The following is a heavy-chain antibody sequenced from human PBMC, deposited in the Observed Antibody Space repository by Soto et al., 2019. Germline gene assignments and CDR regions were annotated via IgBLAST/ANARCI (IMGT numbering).Heavy chain of an antibody. D-gene: IGHD3-22*01. Sequence: ASVKVSCKASGGTFSSYAISWVRQAPGQGLEWMGGIIPIFGTANYAQKFQGRVTITADESTSTAYMELSSLRSEDTAVYYCATTPAPMIPTPLFYYYYGMDVWGQGTTVTVSS. V-gene: IGHV1-69*13. CDR1: GGTFSSYA. CDR2: IIPIFGTA. CDR3: ATTPAPMIPTPLFYYYYGMDV. J-gene: IGHJ6*02.